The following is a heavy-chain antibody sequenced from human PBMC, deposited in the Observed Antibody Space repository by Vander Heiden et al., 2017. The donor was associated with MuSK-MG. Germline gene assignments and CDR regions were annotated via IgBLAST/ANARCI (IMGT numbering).Heavy chain of an antibody. CDR3: ARTHYDSSGYYLADY. Sequence: QVQLVQSGAEVKKPGSSVKVYCKASGGPFSSYAISWVRQAPGQGLEWMGGIIPIFGIANYAQKFQGRVTITADKSTSTASMELSSLRSEDTAVYYCARTHYDSSGYYLADYWGQGTLVTVSS. J-gene: IGHJ4*02. V-gene: IGHV1-69*17. D-gene: IGHD3-22*01. CDR1: GGPFSSYA. CDR2: IIPIFGIA.